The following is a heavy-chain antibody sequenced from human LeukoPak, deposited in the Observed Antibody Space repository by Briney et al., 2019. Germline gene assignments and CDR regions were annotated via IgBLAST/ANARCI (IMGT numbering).Heavy chain of an antibody. Sequence: GGSLRLSCAASGFTLRSYTMNWVRQAPGKGLEWVSSIGISSNKIYYADSVKGRFTISRDNSKNTLYLQMNSLRAEDTAVYYCAKGPLVLRFLEWYLDYWGQGTLVTVSS. V-gene: IGHV3-21*04. J-gene: IGHJ4*02. CDR1: GFTLRSYT. D-gene: IGHD3-3*01. CDR2: IGISSNKI. CDR3: AKGPLVLRFLEWYLDY.